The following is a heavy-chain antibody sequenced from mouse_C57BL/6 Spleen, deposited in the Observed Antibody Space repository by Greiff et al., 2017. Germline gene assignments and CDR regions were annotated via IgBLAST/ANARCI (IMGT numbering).Heavy chain of an antibody. V-gene: IGHV2-2*01. CDR1: GFSLTSYG. J-gene: IGHJ2*01. Sequence: QVQLQQSGPGLVQPSQSLSITCTVSGFSLTSYGVHWVRQSPGKGLEWLGVIWSGGSTDYNAAFISRRSISKDNSKSQVFFKMNSLQADDTAIYYCARNSWEYFDYWGQGTTLTVSS. D-gene: IGHD4-1*01. CDR3: ARNSWEYFDY. CDR2: IWSGGST.